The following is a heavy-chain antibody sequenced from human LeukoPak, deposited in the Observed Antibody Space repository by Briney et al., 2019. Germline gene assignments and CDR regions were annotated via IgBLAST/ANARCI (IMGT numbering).Heavy chain of an antibody. CDR3: ARVDWKSSI. Sequence: SETLSLTCNVSGGSISSGNYYWTWIRQPAGKGLEFIGRIHTRGSTNYNPSLKSRVTISVDTSKNQFSLKFTSVTAADTAVYYCARVDWKSSIWGQGTMVTVSS. D-gene: IGHD1-1*01. CDR2: IHTRGST. J-gene: IGHJ3*02. CDR1: GGSISSGNYY. V-gene: IGHV4-61*02.